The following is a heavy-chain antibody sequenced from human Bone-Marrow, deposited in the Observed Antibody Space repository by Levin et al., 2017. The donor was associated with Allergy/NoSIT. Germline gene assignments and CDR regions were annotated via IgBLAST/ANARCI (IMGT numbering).Heavy chain of an antibody. J-gene: IGHJ4*02. CDR3: AGYDTSAYHSPFDY. CDR2: ISGSGGNT. Sequence: PGGSLRLSCAASGFIFSNYAMNWVRQAPGKGLEWVSQISGSGGNTHYADSVKGRFTFSRDNSKHTLYLQMNSLRAEDTSVYYCAGYDTSAYHSPFDYWGQGTLVTVSS. V-gene: IGHV3-23*01. D-gene: IGHD3-22*01. CDR1: GFIFSNYA.